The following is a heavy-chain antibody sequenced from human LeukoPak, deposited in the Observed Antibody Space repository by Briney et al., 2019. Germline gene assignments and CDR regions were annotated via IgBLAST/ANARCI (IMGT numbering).Heavy chain of an antibody. CDR2: ISSSSSTI. Sequence: GGSLRLSCAASGLTISSYNMNWVRQAPGKGLQWFSYISSSSSTIYYADSVKGRFTISRDNAKNSLYLQMNSLRAEDTAVYYCARALWFGETFPAYWGQGTLVTVSS. D-gene: IGHD3-10*01. CDR1: GLTISSYN. V-gene: IGHV3-48*01. J-gene: IGHJ4*02. CDR3: ARALWFGETFPAY.